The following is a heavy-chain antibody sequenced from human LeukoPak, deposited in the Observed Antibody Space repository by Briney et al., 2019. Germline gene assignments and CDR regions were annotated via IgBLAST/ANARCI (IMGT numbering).Heavy chain of an antibody. J-gene: IGHJ5*02. D-gene: IGHD2-8*01. Sequence: GGPLRLSCAASGFTFSSYSINWGRKAPGKGLGWGSYFSSSSSTIYYADSVKGRFTISRDNAKNSLYLQMNSLRAEDTAVYYCASLDCTNGVCYGFDPWGRGTLVTVSS. CDR3: ASLDCTNGVCYGFDP. V-gene: IGHV3-48*01. CDR1: GFTFSSYS. CDR2: FSSSSSTI.